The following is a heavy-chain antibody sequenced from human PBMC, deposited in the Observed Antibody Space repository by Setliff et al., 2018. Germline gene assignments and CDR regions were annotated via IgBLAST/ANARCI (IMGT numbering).Heavy chain of an antibody. D-gene: IGHD3-10*01. CDR1: GGSISSGDYY. J-gene: IGHJ6*03. CDR2: IYYSGST. V-gene: IGHV4-30-4*08. Sequence: TLSLTCTVSGGSISSGDYYWSWIRQPPGKGLEWIGYIYYSGSTYYNPSLKSRVTISVDTSKNQFSLKLSSVTAADTAVYYCASRQQSYYGSGPEADYYYYYYMDVWGKGTTVTVSS. CDR3: ASRQQSYYGSGPEADYYYYYYMDV.